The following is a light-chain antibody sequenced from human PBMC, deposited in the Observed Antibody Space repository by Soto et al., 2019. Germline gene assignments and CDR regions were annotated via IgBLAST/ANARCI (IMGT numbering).Light chain of an antibody. CDR2: AAS. Sequence: AIQMTQSPSSLSASVGDRVTITCRASQGIRNDLGWYQQKPGKAPKLLIYAASSLQSGVPSRFSGSGSGTDFTLTISSLLAEDVAVYYCHQYFSSSWTFGQGTKVEIK. CDR1: QGIRND. J-gene: IGKJ1*01. CDR3: HQYFSSSWT. V-gene: IGKV1-6*01.